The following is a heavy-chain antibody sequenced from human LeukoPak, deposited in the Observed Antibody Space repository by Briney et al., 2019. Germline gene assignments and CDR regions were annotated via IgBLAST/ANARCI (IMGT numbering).Heavy chain of an antibody. CDR3: ARRYDFWSGYPPPLDY. CDR2: IYSSGST. Sequence: PSETLSLTCNVSGVSISSSSYYWGWIRQPPGKGLEWIGSIYSSGSTYYNPSLKSRVTISVDTSKKQFSLKLSSVTAADAAVYYCARRYDFWSGYPPPLDYWGQGTLVTVSS. J-gene: IGHJ4*02. D-gene: IGHD3-3*01. V-gene: IGHV4-39*07. CDR1: GVSISSSSYY.